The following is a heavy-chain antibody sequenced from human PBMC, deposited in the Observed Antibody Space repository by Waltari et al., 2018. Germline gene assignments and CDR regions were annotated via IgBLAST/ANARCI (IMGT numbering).Heavy chain of an antibody. Sequence: QVQLVQSGAEVKKPGASVKVSCKASGYTFTGYYMHWVRQAPGQGLEWMEWINPNSGGTNYAQKFQGRVTMTRDTSISTAYMELSRLRSDDTAVYYCAIYPDYGGNNYWYFDLWGRGTLVTVSS. CDR3: AIYPDYGGNNYWYFDL. D-gene: IGHD4-17*01. J-gene: IGHJ2*01. CDR1: GYTFTGYY. CDR2: INPNSGGT. V-gene: IGHV1-2*02.